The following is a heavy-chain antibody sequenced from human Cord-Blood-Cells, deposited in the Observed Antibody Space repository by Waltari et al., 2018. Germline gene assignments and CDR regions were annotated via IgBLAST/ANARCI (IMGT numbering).Heavy chain of an antibody. CDR1: GYTFTSYG. Sequence: QVQLVQSGAEVKKPGASVKVSCKASGYTFTSYGISWVRQDPGQGLEWMGWNSAYNGNTNFAQEVQGRVTKTPDTSTSTAYMELRRLRSDDTAVYYGARDYGKTGCAKNYWGQGTLVTVSS. D-gene: IGHD1-26*01. CDR3: ARDYGKTGCAKNY. V-gene: IGHV1-18*01. CDR2: NSAYNGNT. J-gene: IGHJ4*02.